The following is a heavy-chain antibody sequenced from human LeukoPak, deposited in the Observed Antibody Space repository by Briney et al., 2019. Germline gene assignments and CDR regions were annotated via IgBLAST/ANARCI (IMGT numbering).Heavy chain of an antibody. CDR2: IYNTGST. CDR1: GGSISNYY. J-gene: IGHJ3*02. CDR3: ARALGVIGAFDI. D-gene: IGHD3-16*02. V-gene: IGHV4-59*01. Sequence: SETLSLTCTVSGGSISNYYWSWIRQSPGKGLEWIGYIYNTGSTSYNPSLKSRVTISVDTSKNRFSLKLSSVTAADTAVYYCARALGVIGAFDIWGQGTMVTVSS.